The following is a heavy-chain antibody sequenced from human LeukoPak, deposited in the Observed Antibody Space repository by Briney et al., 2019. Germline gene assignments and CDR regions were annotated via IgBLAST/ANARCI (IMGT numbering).Heavy chain of an antibody. CDR2: ISASGGST. V-gene: IGHV3-23*01. CDR3: AKDVRVGEYYGSGSYFDY. CDR1: GFTFSSYA. J-gene: IGHJ4*02. D-gene: IGHD3-10*01. Sequence: GGSLRLSCAASGFTFSSYAMSWVGQPPGKGLEWVSIISASGGSTYYADSVKGRFTISRDKSRNYLQMNSLRGDDTAIYYCAKDVRVGEYYGSGSYFDYWGQGTLVTVSS.